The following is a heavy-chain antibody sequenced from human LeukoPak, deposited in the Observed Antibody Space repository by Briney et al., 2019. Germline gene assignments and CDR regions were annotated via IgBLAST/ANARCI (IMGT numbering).Heavy chain of an antibody. CDR3: ARDLAGPPQEAFDI. V-gene: IGHV3-7*01. CDR1: GLTFSSYW. Sequence: GGSLRLSCAASGLTFSSYWMSWVRQAPGKGLGWVASIKQDGSEKHYVDSVTGRFTISRDNTKNSLYLQMNSLRADDTAVYYCARDLAGPPQEAFDIWGQGTMVTVSS. J-gene: IGHJ3*02. CDR2: IKQDGSEK.